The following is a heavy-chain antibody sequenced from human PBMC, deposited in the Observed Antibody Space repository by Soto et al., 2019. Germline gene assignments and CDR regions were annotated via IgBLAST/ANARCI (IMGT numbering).Heavy chain of an antibody. CDR1: CGSISSYY. V-gene: IGHV4-59*01. CDR2: IYYSGST. CDR3: ARGLYSYGPFDY. J-gene: IGHJ4*02. D-gene: IGHD5-18*01. Sequence: SETLSLSCTVSCGSISSYYWSWIRQPPGKGLEWIGYIYYSGSTNYNPSLKSRVTISVDTSKNQFSLKLSSVTAADTAVYYCARGLYSYGPFDYWGQGTLVTVSS.